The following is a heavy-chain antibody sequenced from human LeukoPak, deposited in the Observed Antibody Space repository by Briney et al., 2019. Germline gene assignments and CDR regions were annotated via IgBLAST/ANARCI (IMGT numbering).Heavy chain of an antibody. Sequence: GGSLRLSCAASGFTFSDWYMSWIRQTPGKGLEWVSYINSGSTSIYNGDSVKGRFTISRDNAKNSLYLQMNSLRAEDTAVYYCARDPGYSGYDWGQGTLVTVSS. CDR3: ARDPGYSGYD. CDR1: GFTFSDWY. D-gene: IGHD5-12*01. J-gene: IGHJ4*02. V-gene: IGHV3-11*04. CDR2: INSGSTSI.